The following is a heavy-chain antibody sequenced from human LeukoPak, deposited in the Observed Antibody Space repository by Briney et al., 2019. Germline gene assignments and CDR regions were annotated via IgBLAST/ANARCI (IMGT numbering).Heavy chain of an antibody. D-gene: IGHD6-13*01. CDR2: IYTSGST. CDR3: ARDRLKKGIAAGNSDAFDI. J-gene: IGHJ3*02. Sequence: PSETLSLTCTVSGGSISSYYWSWIRQPAGKGLEWIGRIYTSGSTNYNPSLKSRVTMSVDTSKNQFSLKLSSVTAADTAVYYCARDRLKKGIAAGNSDAFDIWGQGTMVTVSS. V-gene: IGHV4-4*07. CDR1: GGSISSYY.